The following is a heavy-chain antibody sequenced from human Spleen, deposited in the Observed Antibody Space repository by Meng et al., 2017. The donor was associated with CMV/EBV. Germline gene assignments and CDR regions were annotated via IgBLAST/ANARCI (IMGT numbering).Heavy chain of an antibody. V-gene: IGHV3-30*02. CDR3: TREEYYYGSGSYSAQYYFDD. CDR1: GFTFSSYG. CDR2: IRYDGSNK. D-gene: IGHD3-10*01. J-gene: IGHJ4*02. Sequence: GESLKISCAASGFTFSSYGMHWVRQAPGKGLEWVAFIRYDGSNKYYADSVKGRFTISRDNAKNSLYLEMRSLRAGDTAVYFCTREEYYYGSGSYSAQYYFDDWGQGTLVTVSS.